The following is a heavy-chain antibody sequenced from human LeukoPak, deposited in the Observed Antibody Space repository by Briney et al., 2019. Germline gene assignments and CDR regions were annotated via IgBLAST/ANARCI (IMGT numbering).Heavy chain of an antibody. J-gene: IGHJ6*03. CDR2: IYHTGST. V-gene: IGHV4-59*12. CDR1: GGSISSYY. CDR3: ARDRKYYYHMDV. Sequence: ETLSLTCTVSGGSISSYYWSWIRQPPGKGLEWIGSIYHTGSTYYNPSFKSRVTMSVDTSKNQFSLKLSSLTAADTAVYYCARDRKYYYHMDVWGKGTTVTVSS.